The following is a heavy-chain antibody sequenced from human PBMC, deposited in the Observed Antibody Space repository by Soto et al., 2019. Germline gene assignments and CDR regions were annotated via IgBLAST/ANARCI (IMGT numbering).Heavy chain of an antibody. J-gene: IGHJ4*02. CDR2: IYHSGST. D-gene: IGHD2-15*01. V-gene: IGHV4-30-2*01. CDR3: ARVGCSGGSCYLDY. Sequence: DLEWIGYIYHSGSTYYNPSLKSRVTISVDRSKNQFSLKLSSVTAADTAVYYCARVGCSGGSCYLDYWGQGTLVTVSS.